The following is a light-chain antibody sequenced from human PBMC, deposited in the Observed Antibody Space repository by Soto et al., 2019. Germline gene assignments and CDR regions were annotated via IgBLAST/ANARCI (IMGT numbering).Light chain of an antibody. Sequence: DIQMTQSPSTLSASVRDRVTFTCRASQSINNWLAWYQQKPGKAPKLLIYDASTLESGVPSRFSGSKSGTKFTLTISNLQPDDFATYYCQQYNSYSYTFGQGTNLEIK. V-gene: IGKV1-5*01. J-gene: IGKJ2*01. CDR1: QSINNW. CDR2: DAS. CDR3: QQYNSYSYT.